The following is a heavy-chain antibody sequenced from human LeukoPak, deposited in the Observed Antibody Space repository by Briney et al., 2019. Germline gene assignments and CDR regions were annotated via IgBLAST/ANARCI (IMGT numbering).Heavy chain of an antibody. CDR1: GFTFSSYV. Sequence: GGSLRLSCAASGFTFSSYVMSWVRQAPGKGLEWVSAISGSGGGTYYADSVKGRFTISRDNSKNTLYLQTNSLRAEDAAVYYCARRGAAGTYYFDYWGQGTLVTVSS. CDR3: ARRGAAGTYYFDY. CDR2: ISGSGGGT. V-gene: IGHV3-23*01. D-gene: IGHD6-13*01. J-gene: IGHJ4*02.